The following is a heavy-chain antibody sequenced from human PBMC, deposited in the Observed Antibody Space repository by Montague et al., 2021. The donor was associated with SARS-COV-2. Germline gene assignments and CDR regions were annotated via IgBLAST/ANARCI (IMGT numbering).Heavy chain of an antibody. Sequence: SLRLSCAASGFTFSSYSMNWVRQAPGKGLEWVSSISSSSSYIYYADSVKGRFTISRDSAKNSLYLQMNSLRAKDTAVYYCARGIRITMVRGVTIDYWGQGTLVTVSS. CDR2: ISSSSSYI. J-gene: IGHJ4*02. V-gene: IGHV3-21*01. CDR1: GFTFSSYS. D-gene: IGHD3-10*01. CDR3: ARGIRITMVRGVTIDY.